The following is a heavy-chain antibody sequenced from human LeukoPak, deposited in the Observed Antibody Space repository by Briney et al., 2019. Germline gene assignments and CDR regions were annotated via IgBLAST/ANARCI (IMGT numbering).Heavy chain of an antibody. V-gene: IGHV3-48*01. J-gene: IGHJ3*02. CDR1: GFTFTSYS. D-gene: IGHD6-13*01. CDR3: ARESSSSWYRSDAFDI. Sequence: GGSLRLSCAASGFTFTSYSMNWVRQAPGKGLEWVSYSSSSSSTIYYADPVKGRFTISRDNAKNSLYLQMNSLRAEDTAVYYCARESSSSWYRSDAFDIWGQGTMVTVSS. CDR2: SSSSSSTI.